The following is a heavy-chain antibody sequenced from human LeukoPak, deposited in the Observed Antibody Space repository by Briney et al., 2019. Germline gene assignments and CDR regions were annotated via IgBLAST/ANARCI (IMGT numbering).Heavy chain of an antibody. J-gene: IGHJ4*02. CDR3: ARGRLSDY. V-gene: IGHV4-34*01. CDR2: INHSGST. Sequence: MPSETLSLTCAVYGGSFSGYYWSWIRQLPGKGLEWIGEINHSGSTNYNPSLKGRVTISVDTSKNQFSLKLSSVTAADTAVYYCARGRLSDYWGQGTLVTVSS. D-gene: IGHD2-21*01. CDR1: GGSFSGYY.